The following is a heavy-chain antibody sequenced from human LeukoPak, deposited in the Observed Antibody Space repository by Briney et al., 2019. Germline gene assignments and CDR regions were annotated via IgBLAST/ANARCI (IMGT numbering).Heavy chain of an antibody. J-gene: IGHJ4*02. CDR3: ARDRAESYGYVY. D-gene: IGHD5-18*01. CDR2: FKPDGSAE. CDR1: GFTFSNYW. V-gene: IGHV3-7*01. Sequence: GGSLRLSCAASGFTFSNYWMTWIRQAPGKGLEWVAYFKPDGSAEYYMDSVKGRFTISSDNAKNSLYLQMNSLRAEDTAVYYCARDRAESYGYVYWGQGTLVSVSS.